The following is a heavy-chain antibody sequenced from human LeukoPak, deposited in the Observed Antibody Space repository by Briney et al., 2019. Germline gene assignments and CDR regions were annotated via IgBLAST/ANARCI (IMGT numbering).Heavy chain of an antibody. D-gene: IGHD6-13*01. J-gene: IGHJ4*02. CDR2: INHIGTS. V-gene: IGHV4-59*01. CDR3: ATDASSRLDY. CDR1: GGSISSFL. Sequence: SETLSLTCTISGGSISSFLWSWIRQPPGKGLEWIGYINHIGTSTYNPSLRSRVTISIDRSKNQVSLKLTSVTAADTAIYYCATDASSRLDYWGQGILVTVSS.